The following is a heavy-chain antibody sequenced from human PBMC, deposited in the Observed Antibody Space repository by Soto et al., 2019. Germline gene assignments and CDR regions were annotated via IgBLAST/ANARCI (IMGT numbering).Heavy chain of an antibody. D-gene: IGHD3-3*01. Sequence: QVQLVESGGGAVQPGRSLRLSCAASGFTFSTYGIHWVRQAPGKGLEWVAVISYDGSDKYNADSVKGRFTISRDNSKKTVYLQMNSLRAEDTAVYYCAKDRGPSFGVDHLYHGMDVWGQGTTVTVSS. CDR2: ISYDGSDK. CDR3: AKDRGPSFGVDHLYHGMDV. V-gene: IGHV3-30*18. CDR1: GFTFSTYG. J-gene: IGHJ6*02.